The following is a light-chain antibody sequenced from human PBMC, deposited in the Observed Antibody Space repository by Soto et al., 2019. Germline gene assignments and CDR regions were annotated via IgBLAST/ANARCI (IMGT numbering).Light chain of an antibody. CDR3: QQYNSYPLT. J-gene: IGKJ4*01. CDR1: QTISSW. Sequence: DIQMTQSPSTLSASVGDSITITCRASQTISSWLAWYQQKPGKAPNLLIYKASSLESGVPSRFSGSGSGTEFTLTISILQPDDFATYYCQQYNSYPLTFGGGTKVEIK. CDR2: KAS. V-gene: IGKV1-5*03.